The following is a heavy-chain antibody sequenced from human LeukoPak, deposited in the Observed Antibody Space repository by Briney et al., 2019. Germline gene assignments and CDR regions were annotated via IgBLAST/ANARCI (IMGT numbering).Heavy chain of an antibody. D-gene: IGHD2-2*01. Sequence: SETLSLTCTVSGGSISSGSYYWSWIRQPAGKGLEWIGRIYTSGSTNYNPSLKSRVTISVDTSKNQFSLKLSSVTAADTAVYYCAREAVVVPAARHYYYYYMDVWGKGTTVTVSS. CDR1: GGSISSGSYY. CDR3: AREAVVVPAARHYYYYYMDV. CDR2: IYTSGST. V-gene: IGHV4-61*02. J-gene: IGHJ6*03.